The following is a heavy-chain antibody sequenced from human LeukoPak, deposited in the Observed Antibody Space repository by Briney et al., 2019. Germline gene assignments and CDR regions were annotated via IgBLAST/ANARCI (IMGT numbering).Heavy chain of an antibody. V-gene: IGHV3-30-3*01. CDR1: GFTFSSYA. CDR2: ISYDGSNK. J-gene: IGHJ4*02. D-gene: IGHD5-18*01. Sequence: GGSLRLSCAASGFTFSSYAMHWVRQAPGKGLEWVAVISYDGSNKYYADSVKGRFTISRDNSKNTLYLQMNSLRAEDTAVYYCARDGLRGYSYGYIDYWGQGTLVTVSS. CDR3: ARDGLRGYSYGYIDY.